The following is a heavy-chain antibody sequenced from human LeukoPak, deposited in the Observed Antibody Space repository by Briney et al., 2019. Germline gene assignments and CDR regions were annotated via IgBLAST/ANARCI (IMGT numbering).Heavy chain of an antibody. CDR3: ASHGDPYYFDY. CDR1: GGSISSSGYY. D-gene: IGHD3-10*01. CDR2: IYYSGSA. Sequence: SETLSLTCTVSGGSISSSGYYWSWIRQPPGKGLEWIGTIYYSGSAYYNPSLKTQVTISVDTSKNQFSLKLSSVTVADTAVYYCASHGDPYYFDYWGQGTLVTVSS. V-gene: IGHV4-39*01. J-gene: IGHJ4*02.